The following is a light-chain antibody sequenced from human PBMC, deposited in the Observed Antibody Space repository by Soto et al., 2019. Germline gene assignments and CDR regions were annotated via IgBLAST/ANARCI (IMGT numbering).Light chain of an antibody. Sequence: DIQISQSPSTLSAYVGDRVTITCRASQSISSWLAWYQQKPGKAPKLLTYKASSLESGVPSRFSGSGSGTEFTLTISSLQPDDFATYYCQQYNSYLTFGGGTKVDIK. J-gene: IGKJ4*01. CDR1: QSISSW. CDR2: KAS. CDR3: QQYNSYLT. V-gene: IGKV1-5*03.